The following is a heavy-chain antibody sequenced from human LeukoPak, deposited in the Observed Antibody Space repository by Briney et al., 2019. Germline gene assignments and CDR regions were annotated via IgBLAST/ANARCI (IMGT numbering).Heavy chain of an antibody. CDR3: AKEGVTMIVVVFDY. CDR1: GFTFSSYG. D-gene: IGHD3-22*01. CDR2: IWYDGSNK. Sequence: GGSLRLSCAASGFTFSSYGMHWVRQAPGKGLEWVAVIWYDGSNKYYADSVKGRFTTSRDNSKNTLYLQMNSLRAEDTAVYYCAKEGVTMIVVVFDYWGQGTLVTVSS. V-gene: IGHV3-33*06. J-gene: IGHJ4*02.